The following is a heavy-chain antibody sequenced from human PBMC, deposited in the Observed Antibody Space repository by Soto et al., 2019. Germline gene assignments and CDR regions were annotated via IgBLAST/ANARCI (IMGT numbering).Heavy chain of an antibody. D-gene: IGHD4-4*01. V-gene: IGHV4-59*01. Sequence: PSETLSLTCTVSGGSISSYYWNWIRQPPGKGLEWIGYIHYSGSTNYNPSLKSRVTISIDTSENQFSLKLSSVTAADTAVYYCAREITYSNYFDYWGQGTLVTVSS. J-gene: IGHJ4*02. CDR2: IHYSGST. CDR1: GGSISSYY. CDR3: AREITYSNYFDY.